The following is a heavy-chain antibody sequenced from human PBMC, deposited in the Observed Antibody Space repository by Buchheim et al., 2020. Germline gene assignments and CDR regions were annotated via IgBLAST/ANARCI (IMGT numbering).Heavy chain of an antibody. J-gene: IGHJ4*02. CDR1: GGSITNYY. V-gene: IGHV4-59*01. Sequence: QVQLQESGPGLVKPSETLSLTCTVSGGSITNYYWSWIRQPPGKGLEWIGYIYSSGSTNYNPSLKNRVTISVDTSKNQFSLNLSSVTAADTAVYYCARGPTRYYFDYWGQGTL. CDR2: IYSSGST. CDR3: ARGPTRYYFDY. D-gene: IGHD3-16*02.